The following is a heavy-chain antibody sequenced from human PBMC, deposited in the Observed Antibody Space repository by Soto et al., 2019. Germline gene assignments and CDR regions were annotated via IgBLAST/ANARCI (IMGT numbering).Heavy chain of an antibody. CDR2: IKQDGSEK. CDR3: AREDIVVVPAVKDAFDI. CDR1: GFTFSSYW. J-gene: IGHJ3*02. D-gene: IGHD2-2*01. Sequence: GGSLRLSCAASGFTFSSYWMSWVRQAPGKGLEWVANIKQDGSEKYYVDSVKGRFTISRDNAKNSLYLQMNSLRAEDTAVYYCAREDIVVVPAVKDAFDIWGQGTMVTVSS. V-gene: IGHV3-7*01.